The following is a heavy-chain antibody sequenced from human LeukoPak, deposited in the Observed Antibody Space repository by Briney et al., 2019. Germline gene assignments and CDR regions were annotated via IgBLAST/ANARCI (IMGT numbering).Heavy chain of an antibody. CDR2: MNPNSGNT. CDR3: ARGGSSGWGGVYYFDY. Sequence: ASVKVSCKASGYTFTSYDINWVRQATGQGLEWMGWMNPNSGNTGYAQKFQGRVTMTRNTSISTAYMELSGLRSEDTAVYYCARGGSSGWGGVYYFDYWGQGTLVTVSS. V-gene: IGHV1-8*01. J-gene: IGHJ4*02. D-gene: IGHD6-19*01. CDR1: GYTFTSYD.